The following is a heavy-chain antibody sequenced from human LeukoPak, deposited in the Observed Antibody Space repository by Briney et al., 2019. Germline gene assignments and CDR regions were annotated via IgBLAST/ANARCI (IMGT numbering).Heavy chain of an antibody. CDR1: GASISPYY. Sequence: SETLSLTCTVSGASISPYYWTWIRQPAGKGLEWIGHIYTSGSTNYNPSLKSRVTMSVDTSKNQFSLKLSSVTAADTAVYYCARDLRYTLDYWGQGTLVTVSS. V-gene: IGHV4-4*07. D-gene: IGHD2-2*02. CDR3: ARDLRYTLDY. J-gene: IGHJ4*02. CDR2: IYTSGST.